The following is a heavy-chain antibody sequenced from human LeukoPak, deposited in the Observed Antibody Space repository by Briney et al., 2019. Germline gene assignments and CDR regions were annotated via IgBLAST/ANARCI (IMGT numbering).Heavy chain of an antibody. CDR2: IIPILGIA. J-gene: IGHJ6*02. D-gene: IGHD5-12*01. CDR1: GGTFSSYA. V-gene: IGHV1-69*04. CDR3: ARATTYSGFDYYYYGMDV. Sequence: GASVKVSCKASGGTFSSYAISWVRQAPGQGLEWTGRIIPILGIANYAQKFQGRVTITADKSTSTAYMELSSLRSEDTAVYYCARATTYSGFDYYYYGMDVWGRGTTVTVSS.